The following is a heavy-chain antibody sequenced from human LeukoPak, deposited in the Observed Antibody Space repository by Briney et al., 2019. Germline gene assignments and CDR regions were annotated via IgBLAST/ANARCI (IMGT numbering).Heavy chain of an antibody. CDR2: IKPDGSEL. V-gene: IGHV3-7*01. CDR1: GFTFSNYW. J-gene: IGHJ3*02. Sequence: PGGSLRLSCAASGFTFSNYWMSWVRQLPGKGLEWVANIKPDGSELYYVDSVKGRFTISRDNAKKSLFLQMDSLRDEDTAVYYCARSPPKSAFDMWGQGTMVTVSS. CDR3: ARSPPKSAFDM.